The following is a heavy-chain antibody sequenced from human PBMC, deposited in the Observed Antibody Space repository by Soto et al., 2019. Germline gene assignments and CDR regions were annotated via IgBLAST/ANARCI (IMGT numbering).Heavy chain of an antibody. J-gene: IGHJ4*02. D-gene: IGHD4-17*01. CDR2: IYYSGST. CDR1: GGSISSSSYY. V-gene: IGHV4-39*01. Sequence: PSETLSLTCTVSGGSISSSSYYWGWIRQPPGKGLEWIGSIYYSGSTYYNPSLKSRVTISVDTSRNQFSLKLSSVTAADTAVYYCARIPDYGDYAFDYWGQGTLVTVSS. CDR3: ARIPDYGDYAFDY.